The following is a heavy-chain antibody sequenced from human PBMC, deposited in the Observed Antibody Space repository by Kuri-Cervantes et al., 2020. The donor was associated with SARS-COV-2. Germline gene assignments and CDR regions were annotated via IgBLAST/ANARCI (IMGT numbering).Heavy chain of an antibody. J-gene: IGHJ3*02. CDR2: IYYSGST. D-gene: IGHD6-13*01. Sequence: ESLKISCTVSGGSISSSSYYWSWIRQPPGKGLEWIGYIYYSGSTNYNPSLKSRVTISVDTSKNQFSLKLSSVTAADTAVYYCARGAGYSSSWYRGGAFDTWGQGTMVTVSS. CDR1: GGSISSSSYY. CDR3: ARGAGYSSSWYRGGAFDT. V-gene: IGHV4-61*01.